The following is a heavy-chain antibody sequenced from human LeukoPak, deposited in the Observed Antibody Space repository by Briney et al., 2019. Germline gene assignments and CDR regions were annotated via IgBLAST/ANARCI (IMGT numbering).Heavy chain of an antibody. CDR3: AKVAFDFWSGRHSS. Sequence: PGGSLRLSCAASGFTFSSYGMHWVRQAPGKGLEWVAFIRYDGSNKYYADSVKGRFTISRDNSKNTLYLQMNSLRAEDTAVYYCAKVAFDFWSGRHSSWAQGTLVTVSS. CDR2: IRYDGSNK. D-gene: IGHD3-3*01. J-gene: IGHJ5*02. V-gene: IGHV3-30*02. CDR1: GFTFSSYG.